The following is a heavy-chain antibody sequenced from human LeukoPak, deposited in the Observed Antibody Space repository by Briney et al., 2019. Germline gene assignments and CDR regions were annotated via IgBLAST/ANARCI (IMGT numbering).Heavy chain of an antibody. Sequence: ASVKVSCKASGGTFSSYAISWVRQAPGQGLEWMGGIIPIFGTANYAQKFQGRVTITADESTSTAYMELSSLRSEDTAVYYCAAVVTRRRSYWYLDLWGRGTLVTVSS. D-gene: IGHD4-23*01. CDR1: GGTFSSYA. J-gene: IGHJ2*01. V-gene: IGHV1-69*01. CDR3: AAVVTRRRSYWYLDL. CDR2: IIPIFGTA.